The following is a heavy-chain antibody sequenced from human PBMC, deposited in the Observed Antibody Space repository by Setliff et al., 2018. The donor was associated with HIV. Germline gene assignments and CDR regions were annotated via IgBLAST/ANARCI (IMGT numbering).Heavy chain of an antibody. CDR3: ARMQAYYNFWRSTYYFDY. CDR2: ISPYNGDA. V-gene: IGHV1-18*01. CDR1: GYPFTSYG. D-gene: IGHD3-3*01. Sequence: ASVKVSCKASGYPFTSYGICWVRQAPGHGLEWMGYISPYNGDAYYAEKFQGRVTMTTDTSTTAVSMELTNLRSDDTAVYFCARMQAYYNFWRSTYYFDYWGQRTPVTVSS. J-gene: IGHJ4*02.